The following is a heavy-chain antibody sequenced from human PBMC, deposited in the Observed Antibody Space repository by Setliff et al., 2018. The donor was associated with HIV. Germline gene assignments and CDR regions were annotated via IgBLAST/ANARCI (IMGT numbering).Heavy chain of an antibody. V-gene: IGHV4-59*11. CDR2: IYYSGST. Sequence: PSETVSLTCTVSGGSISSHYWSWIRQPPGKGLEWIGSIYYSGSTNYNPSLKSRVTISVVTSKNQFSLKLSSVTAADTAVYYCARGTLYYDYVWGTPFPFDYWGQGTLVTVSS. D-gene: IGHD3-16*01. CDR3: ARGTLYYDYVWGTPFPFDY. J-gene: IGHJ4*02. CDR1: GGSISSHY.